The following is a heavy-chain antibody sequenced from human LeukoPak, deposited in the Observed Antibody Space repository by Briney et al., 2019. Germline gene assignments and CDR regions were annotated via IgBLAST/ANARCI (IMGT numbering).Heavy chain of an antibody. CDR1: GYTLTELS. V-gene: IGHV1-24*01. Sequence: ASVKVSCKVSGYTLTELSMHWVRQAPGKGLEWMGGFDPEDGETTYAQKFQGRVTMTEDTSTDTAYMELSSLRSEDTAVYYCATPFPCSSTSCQYYFDYWGQGTLVTVSS. J-gene: IGHJ4*02. CDR3: ATPFPCSSTSCQYYFDY. D-gene: IGHD2-2*01. CDR2: FDPEDGET.